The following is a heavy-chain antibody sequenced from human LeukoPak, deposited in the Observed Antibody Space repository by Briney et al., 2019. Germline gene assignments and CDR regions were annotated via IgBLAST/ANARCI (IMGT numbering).Heavy chain of an antibody. V-gene: IGHV1-46*01. CDR1: GYTFTSYD. J-gene: IGHJ5*02. CDR2: INPSGGST. CDR3: ARGDSGYDYGWSPPYNWFDP. D-gene: IGHD5-12*01. Sequence: GASVKVSCKASGYTFTSYDINWVRQAPGQGLEWMGIINPSGGSTSYAQKFQGRVTMTRDTSTSTVYMELSSLRSEDTAVYYCARGDSGYDYGWSPPYNWFDPWGQGTLVTVSS.